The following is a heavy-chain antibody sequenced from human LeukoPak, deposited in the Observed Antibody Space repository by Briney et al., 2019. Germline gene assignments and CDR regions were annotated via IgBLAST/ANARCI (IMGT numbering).Heavy chain of an antibody. CDR2: ISGSGGST. V-gene: IGHV3-23*01. CDR1: GFTFSSYA. D-gene: IGHD6-13*01. Sequence: GGSLRLSCAASGFTFSSYAMSWVRQAPGKGLEWVSAISGSGGSTYYADSVKGRFTISKDNAKNSLYLQMNSLRAEDTAVYYCARLGSSWQLDYWGQGTLVTVSS. J-gene: IGHJ4*02. CDR3: ARLGSSWQLDY.